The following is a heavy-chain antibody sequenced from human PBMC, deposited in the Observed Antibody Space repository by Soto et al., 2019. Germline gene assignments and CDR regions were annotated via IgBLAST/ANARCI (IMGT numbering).Heavy chain of an antibody. CDR1: GGSISSYY. CDR2: MYHSGST. D-gene: IGHD2-15*01. V-gene: IGHV4-59*01. J-gene: IGHJ6*03. CDR3: CSGDYYYFMDV. Sequence: PSETLSLTCTVSGGSISSYYWSWIRQPPGKGLEWIGYMYHSGSTNYNPSLKSRVTISVDTSKNQFSLKLSSVTAEDTAVYYCCSGDYYYFMDVWGKGTTVTVSS.